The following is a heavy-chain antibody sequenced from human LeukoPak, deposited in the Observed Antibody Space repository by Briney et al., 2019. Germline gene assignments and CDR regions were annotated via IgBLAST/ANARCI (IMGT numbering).Heavy chain of an antibody. Sequence: GGSLRLSCAASGFIFSDAWLSWVRQAPGKGLEWVGRIKRKSAGGTIDYGAPVKGRFTISRDDSKNTLYLQMNSLKTEDAAIYYCATEYSVFAFDIWGQGTVVTVSS. V-gene: IGHV3-15*01. CDR2: IKRKSAGGTI. CDR3: ATEYSVFAFDI. CDR1: GFIFSDAW. J-gene: IGHJ3*02. D-gene: IGHD5-12*01.